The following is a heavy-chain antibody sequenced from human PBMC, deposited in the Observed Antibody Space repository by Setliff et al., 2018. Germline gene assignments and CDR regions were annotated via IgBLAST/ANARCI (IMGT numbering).Heavy chain of an antibody. Sequence: ASVKVSCKASGYTFTSYGISWVRQAPGQGLEWMGGIIPILGIANYAQKFQGRVTITADKSTSTAYMELSSLRSEDTAVYYCARIVVVISHPHYYYYYGMDVWGQGTTVTVSS. CDR3: ARIVVVISHPHYYYYYGMDV. CDR2: IIPILGIA. D-gene: IGHD3-22*01. J-gene: IGHJ6*02. V-gene: IGHV1-69*10. CDR1: GYTFTSYG.